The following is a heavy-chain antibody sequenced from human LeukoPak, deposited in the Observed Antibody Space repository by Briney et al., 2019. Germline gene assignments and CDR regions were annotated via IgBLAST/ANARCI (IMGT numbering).Heavy chain of an antibody. CDR2: INPNSGGT. V-gene: IGHV1-2*02. J-gene: IGHJ4*02. D-gene: IGHD6-6*01. CDR1: GYTFTGYY. CDR3: ARDSIMYSSSSIDY. Sequence: ASVKVSCKASGYTFTGYYMHWVRQAPGQGLEWMGWINPNSGGTNYAQKFQGRVTMTRDTSISTAYMELSRLRSDDTAVYYCARDSIMYSSSSIDYWGQGTLVTVSS.